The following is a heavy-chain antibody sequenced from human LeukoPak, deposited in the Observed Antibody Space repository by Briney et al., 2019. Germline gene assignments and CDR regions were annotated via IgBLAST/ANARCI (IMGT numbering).Heavy chain of an antibody. J-gene: IGHJ5*02. D-gene: IGHD3-10*01. CDR3: ARDGLELLWFGETSYNWFDP. V-gene: IGHV3-74*01. CDR1: GFTFSSYW. CDR2: INSDGSST. Sequence: GGSLRLSCAASGFTFSSYWMHWVRQAPGKGLVWVSRINSDGSSTSYADSVKGRFTISRDNAKTTLYLQMNSLRAEDTAVYYCARDGLELLWFGETSYNWFDPWGQGTLVTVPS.